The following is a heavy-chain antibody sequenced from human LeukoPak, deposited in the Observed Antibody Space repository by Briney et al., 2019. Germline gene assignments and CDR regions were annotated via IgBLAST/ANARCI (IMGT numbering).Heavy chain of an antibody. J-gene: IGHJ2*01. V-gene: IGHV3-30*02. CDR1: GFTFSSYG. Sequence: GGSLRLSCAASGFTFSSYGMHWVRQAPGKGLEWVAFIRYDESNKYYADSVKGRFTISRDNSKNTLYLQMNSLRAEDTAVYYCAKGPNWGDHWYFDLWGRGTLVTVSS. D-gene: IGHD7-27*01. CDR2: IRYDESNK. CDR3: AKGPNWGDHWYFDL.